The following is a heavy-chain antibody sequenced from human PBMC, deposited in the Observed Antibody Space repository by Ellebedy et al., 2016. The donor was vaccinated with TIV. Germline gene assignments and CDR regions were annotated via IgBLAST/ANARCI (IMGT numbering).Heavy chain of an antibody. J-gene: IGHJ5*02. D-gene: IGHD2-2*01. Sequence: ASVKVSXXASGYTFTGYYMHWVRQAPGQGLEWMGWINPNSGGTNYAQKFQGRVTMTSDTSISTAYMELSRLRSDDTAVYYCARSLTCQYPNWFDPWGQGTLVTVSS. CDR3: ARSLTCQYPNWFDP. CDR1: GYTFTGYY. CDR2: INPNSGGT. V-gene: IGHV1-2*02.